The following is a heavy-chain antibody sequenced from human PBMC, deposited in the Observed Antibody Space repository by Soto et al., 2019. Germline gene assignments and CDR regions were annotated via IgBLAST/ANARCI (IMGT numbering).Heavy chain of an antibody. Sequence: GGSLRLSCAASGFTFSDDSMNWFRQAPGKGLEWVSSISSSGSYIYYADSVKGRFTFSRDNAKNSLYLQMNSLRAEDTAVYYCERAAAGTGASYHCYSAMDVWGQGITVTFSS. CDR3: ERAAAGTGASYHCYSAMDV. CDR2: ISSSGSYI. J-gene: IGHJ6*02. D-gene: IGHD6-13*01. V-gene: IGHV3-21*01. CDR1: GFTFSDDS.